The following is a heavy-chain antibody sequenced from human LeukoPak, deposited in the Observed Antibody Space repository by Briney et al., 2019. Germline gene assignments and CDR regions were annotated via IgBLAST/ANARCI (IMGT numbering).Heavy chain of an antibody. V-gene: IGHV5-10-1*01. D-gene: IGHD3-22*01. J-gene: IGHJ4*02. Sequence: GESLKISCKSSAYSFTSYWISWVRQMPGKGLEWMGRIDPSDSYTNYSPSFQGHVTIPADKSISTAYLQWSSLKASDTAMYYCARQADYDSSGYPHWGQGTLVTVSS. CDR3: ARQADYDSSGYPH. CDR2: IDPSDSYT. CDR1: AYSFTSYW.